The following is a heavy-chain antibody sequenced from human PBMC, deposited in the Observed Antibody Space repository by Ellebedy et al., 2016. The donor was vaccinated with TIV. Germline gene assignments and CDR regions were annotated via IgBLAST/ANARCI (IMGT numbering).Heavy chain of an antibody. CDR1: GFTFSSYA. D-gene: IGHD6-19*01. CDR2: ICGSGDTT. V-gene: IGHV3-23*01. J-gene: IGHJ3*02. CDR3: TKRGVGWAAFDI. Sequence: GESLKISCAASGFTFSSYAMNRARQAPGKGLEWVSAICGSGDTTYYADSVKGRFTISRDNSQDTVHLQMNSLRAEDTAVYYCTKRGVGWAAFDIWGPGTMGTVSS.